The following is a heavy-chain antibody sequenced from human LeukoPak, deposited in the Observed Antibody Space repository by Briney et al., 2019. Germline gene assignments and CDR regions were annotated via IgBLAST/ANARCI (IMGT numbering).Heavy chain of an antibody. D-gene: IGHD5-24*01. CDR1: GYTFTRYY. V-gene: IGHV1-46*01. J-gene: IGHJ4*02. Sequence: ASVRVSCKASGYTFTRYYMHWVRQAPGQGLEWMGIIDPSGGSTSYAQNFQGGITMTRDATTSTVYLELSSLRSEDTAVYYCARDFGEMPNYWGQGTLVTVSS. CDR3: ARDFGEMPNY. CDR2: IDPSGGST.